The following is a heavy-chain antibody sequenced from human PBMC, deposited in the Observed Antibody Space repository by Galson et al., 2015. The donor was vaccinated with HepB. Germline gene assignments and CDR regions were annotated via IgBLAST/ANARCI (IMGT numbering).Heavy chain of an antibody. D-gene: IGHD4-17*01. CDR3: ARDSTVTNLDY. CDR2: ISYDGDHK. Sequence: SLRLSCAVYGFTFTSCALHWVRQAPGKGLEWLAIISYDGDHKYYADSVKGRFTISRDNSKNTLYLQMNSLRAEDTAVYYCARDSTVTNLDYWGQGTLVTVSS. V-gene: IGHV3-30-3*01. CDR1: GFTFTSCA. J-gene: IGHJ4*02.